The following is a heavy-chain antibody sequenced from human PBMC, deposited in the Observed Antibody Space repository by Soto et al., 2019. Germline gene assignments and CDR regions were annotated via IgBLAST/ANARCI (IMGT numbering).Heavy chain of an antibody. J-gene: IGHJ4*02. Sequence: SETLSLTCTVSGGSISPYYWSWIRQTPGKGLEWIAYIYYSGSTNYNPSLKSRVTISVDTPKNQCSLKLSSVTAADTAVYYCARASYFSDSFGYFLDYWGQGNLVTVS. D-gene: IGHD3-22*01. CDR1: GGSISPYY. CDR2: IYYSGST. CDR3: ARASYFSDSFGYFLDY. V-gene: IGHV4-59*01.